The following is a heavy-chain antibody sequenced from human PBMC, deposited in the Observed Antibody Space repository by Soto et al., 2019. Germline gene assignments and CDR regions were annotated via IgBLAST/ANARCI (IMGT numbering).Heavy chain of an antibody. CDR3: ARDGVVVVPAAIMPTPMDV. Sequence: GGSLRLSCAASGFTFSSYGMHWVRQAPGKGLEWVAVISYDGSNKYYADSVKGRFTISRDNAKNSLYLQMNSLRAEDTAVYYCARDGVVVVPAAIMPTPMDVWGQGTTVTVSS. CDR2: ISYDGSNK. J-gene: IGHJ6*02. D-gene: IGHD2-2*02. CDR1: GFTFSSYG. V-gene: IGHV3-30*03.